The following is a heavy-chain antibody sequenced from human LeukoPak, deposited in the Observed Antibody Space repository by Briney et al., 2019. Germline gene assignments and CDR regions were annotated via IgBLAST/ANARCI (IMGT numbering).Heavy chain of an antibody. Sequence: PSETLSLTCTVSGGSISSSSYYWGWIRQPPGKGLEWIGSIFYSGSTYYNPSLKSRVTMSADTSKDHFSLKLRSVTAADTAVYYCARHGTYGELVNWFDPWGQGTLVTVSS. D-gene: IGHD4-17*01. CDR3: ARHGTYGELVNWFDP. J-gene: IGHJ5*02. V-gene: IGHV4-39*01. CDR2: IFYSGST. CDR1: GGSISSSSYY.